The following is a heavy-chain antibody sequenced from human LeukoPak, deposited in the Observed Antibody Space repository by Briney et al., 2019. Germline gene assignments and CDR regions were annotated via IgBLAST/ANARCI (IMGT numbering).Heavy chain of an antibody. CDR2: IKHDGREK. D-gene: IGHD4-17*01. J-gene: IGHJ4*02. V-gene: IGHV3-7*01. Sequence: PGGSLRLSCAASGFTFSNYWMTWVRQAPGKGLEWVANIKHDGREKFYVDSVKGRFTISRDNAKNSLYLQMSSLRAEDTAVYFCARAVPTGCDYFDYWGQGTLVTVSS. CDR3: ARAVPTGCDYFDY. CDR1: GFTFSNYW.